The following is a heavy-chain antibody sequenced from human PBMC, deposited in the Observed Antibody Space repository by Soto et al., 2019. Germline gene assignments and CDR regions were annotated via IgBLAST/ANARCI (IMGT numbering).Heavy chain of an antibody. Sequence: SETLSLTCTVSGGSISSGCYYWSWLRQPPGKGLEFIGYIYYKGTTTYNPSLKSRVAISIDTSKNQFSLQLTSVIAADTAIYYCARLGDYYQSLGTWGRGTLVTVSS. CDR3: ARLGDYYQSLGT. CDR2: IYYKGTT. J-gene: IGHJ5*02. CDR1: GGSISSGCYY. D-gene: IGHD3-22*01. V-gene: IGHV4-61*01.